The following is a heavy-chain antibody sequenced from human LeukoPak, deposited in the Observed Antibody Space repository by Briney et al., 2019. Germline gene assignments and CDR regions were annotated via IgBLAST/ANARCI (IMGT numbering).Heavy chain of an antibody. CDR3: ARGGNWFDP. J-gene: IGHJ5*02. D-gene: IGHD3-16*01. CDR2: SIPIFGTA. Sequence: SVKISFKTSGGTFSSYAISWGRQAPGQGLEWMGESIPIFGTANYAQKFQGRVTITTDESTSTAYMEMRSLRSEDPAVYYCARGGNWFDPWGQGTLVTVSS. CDR1: GGTFSSYA. V-gene: IGHV1-69*05.